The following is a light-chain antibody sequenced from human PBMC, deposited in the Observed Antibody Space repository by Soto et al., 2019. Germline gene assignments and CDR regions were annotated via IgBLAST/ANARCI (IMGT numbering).Light chain of an antibody. J-gene: IGKJ5*01. CDR1: QSVSSN. CDR2: GAS. Sequence: EIVMTQSHATRFVYPGELDTRSCRASQSVSSNLAWYQQKPGQAPRLLIYGASTRATGIPARFSGSGSETDFTLTIISLHSEDSAVYYCQQYHNWPPITFGQGTRLEIK. CDR3: QQYHNWPPIT. V-gene: IGKV3-15*01.